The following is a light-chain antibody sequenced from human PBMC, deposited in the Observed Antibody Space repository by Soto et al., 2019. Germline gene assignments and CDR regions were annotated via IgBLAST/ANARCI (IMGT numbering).Light chain of an antibody. CDR3: MQALQSPPT. CDR1: QSLLHSNGYNY. CDR2: LGS. Sequence: EIVITQSPLSLPVTPGEPASISCRSSQSLLHSNGYNYLDWYLQKPGQSPQLLIYLGSNRASGVPDRFSGSGEGTHFTLKISRVEAADVGVYYCMQALQSPPTFGQGTKLEIK. J-gene: IGKJ2*01. V-gene: IGKV2-28*01.